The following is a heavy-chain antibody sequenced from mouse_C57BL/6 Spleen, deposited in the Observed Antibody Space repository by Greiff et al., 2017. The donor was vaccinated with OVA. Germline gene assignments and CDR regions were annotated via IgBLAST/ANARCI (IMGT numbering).Heavy chain of an antibody. D-gene: IGHD2-1*01. J-gene: IGHJ4*01. CDR3: ARGSGNYPYYAMDY. CDR1: GYTFTSYW. Sequence: QVQLQQPGAELVKPGASVKLSCKASGYTFTSYWMHWVKQRPGQGLEWIGMIHPNSGSTNYNEKFKSKATLTVDKSSSTAYMQLSSLTSEDSAVYYCARGSGNYPYYAMDYWGQGTSVTVSS. CDR2: IHPNSGST. V-gene: IGHV1-64*01.